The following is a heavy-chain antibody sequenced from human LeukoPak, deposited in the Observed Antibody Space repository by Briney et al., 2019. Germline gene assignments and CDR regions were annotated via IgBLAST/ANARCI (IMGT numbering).Heavy chain of an antibody. CDR2: MNPNSGNT. CDR3: ARSSSSGWYGWFDP. D-gene: IGHD6-19*01. Sequence: GASVKVSCKASGYTFSSYDMNWVRQATGQGLEWMGWMNPNSGNTGYAQKFQGRVTMTRNTSISTAYMELSSLRSEDTAVYYCARSSSSGWYGWFDPWGQGTLVTVSS. V-gene: IGHV1-8*01. CDR1: GYTFSSYD. J-gene: IGHJ5*02.